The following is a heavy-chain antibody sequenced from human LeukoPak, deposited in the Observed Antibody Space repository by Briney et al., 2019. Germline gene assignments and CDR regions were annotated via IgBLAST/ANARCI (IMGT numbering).Heavy chain of an antibody. D-gene: IGHD2-2*01. CDR3: ARVGVVPAENYYYMDV. V-gene: IGHV1-24*01. Sequence: ASVKVSCKVSGYTLTELSVHWVRQAPGKGLEWMGGFDPEDGETIYAQKFRGRVTTTEDTSTDTAYMELSSLRSEDTAVYYCARVGVVPAENYYYMDVWGKGTTVTVSS. J-gene: IGHJ6*03. CDR1: GYTLTELS. CDR2: FDPEDGET.